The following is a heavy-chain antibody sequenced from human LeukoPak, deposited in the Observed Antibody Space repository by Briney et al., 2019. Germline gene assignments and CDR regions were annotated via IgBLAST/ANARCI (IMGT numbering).Heavy chain of an antibody. Sequence: GGSLRLSCVASDFSFSSYDMYWVRQAAGRGLGWVSALGTNGDTYYLGSVKGRFTISRDNAKNSLYLQMNSLTAEDTALYYCARAIAAAGFDYWGQGTLVTVSS. D-gene: IGHD6-13*01. CDR2: LGTNGDT. CDR3: ARAIAAAGFDY. J-gene: IGHJ4*02. V-gene: IGHV3-13*01. CDR1: DFSFSSYD.